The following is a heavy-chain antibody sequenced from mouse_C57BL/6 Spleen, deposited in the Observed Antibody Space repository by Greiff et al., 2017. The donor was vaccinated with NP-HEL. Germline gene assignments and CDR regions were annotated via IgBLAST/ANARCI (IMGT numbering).Heavy chain of an antibody. CDR2: ISYDGSN. J-gene: IGHJ4*01. CDR1: GYSITSGYY. Sequence: EVHLVESGPGLVKPSQSLSLTCSVTGYSITSGYYWNWIRQFPGNKLEWMGYISYDGSNNYNPSLKNRISITRDTSKNQFFLKLNSVTTEDTATYYCAREEYDYDGYAMDYWGQGTSVTVSS. V-gene: IGHV3-6*01. CDR3: AREEYDYDGYAMDY. D-gene: IGHD2-4*01.